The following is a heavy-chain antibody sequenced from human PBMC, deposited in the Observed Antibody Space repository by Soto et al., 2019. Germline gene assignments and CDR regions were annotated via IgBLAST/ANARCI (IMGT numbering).Heavy chain of an antibody. V-gene: IGHV3-21*05. CDR2: ISSSSSNI. J-gene: IGHJ5*02. D-gene: IGHD3-22*01. CDR1: GFTFSSYS. Sequence: GGSLRLSCAASGFTFSSYSMNWVRQAPGKGLEWVSYISSSSSNIYYADSVKGRFTISRDNAKNSLYLQMNSLRAEDTAVYYCARGEDYYDSSGYYSPFDPWGQGTLVTVSS. CDR3: ARGEDYYDSSGYYSPFDP.